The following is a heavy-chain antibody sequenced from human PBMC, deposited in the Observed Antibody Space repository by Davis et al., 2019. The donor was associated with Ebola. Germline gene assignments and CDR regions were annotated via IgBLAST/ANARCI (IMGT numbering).Heavy chain of an antibody. Sequence: PGGSLRLSCKGSGYSFNTYWIAWVRQMPGKGLEWMGIIYPGDSDTRYSPSFQGQVTISADMSITTAYLQWSSLKASDTAMYYCARAASFLGSSQYWGQGTLVTVSS. V-gene: IGHV5-51*01. D-gene: IGHD1-26*01. J-gene: IGHJ4*02. CDR2: IYPGDSDT. CDR3: ARAASFLGSSQY. CDR1: GYSFNTYW.